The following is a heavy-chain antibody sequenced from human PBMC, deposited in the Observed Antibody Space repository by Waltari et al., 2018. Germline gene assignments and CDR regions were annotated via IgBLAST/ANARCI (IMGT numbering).Heavy chain of an antibody. CDR2: ISRSRSYI. V-gene: IGHV3-21*01. CDR1: GFTFRSYS. Sequence: EVQLVESGGGLVKPGGSLRLSCAASGFTFRSYSMTWVRQDPGKGLEWVSSISRSRSYIYYADSVKGRFTISRDNAKNSLYLQMNSLRAEDTAVYYCARVSADAFDIWGQGTMVTVSS. CDR3: ARVSADAFDI. J-gene: IGHJ3*02.